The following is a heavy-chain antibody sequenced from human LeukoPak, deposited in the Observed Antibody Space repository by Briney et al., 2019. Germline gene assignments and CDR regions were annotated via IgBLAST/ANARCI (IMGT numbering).Heavy chain of an antibody. J-gene: IGHJ4*02. V-gene: IGHV3-7*01. CDR1: GFTFSNYW. Sequence: PGGSLRLSCVTSGFTFSNYWMSWVRQAPGKGLEWVANIKRDGSETYYVDSVRGRFTISRDNAKNSLFLHMNSLRAEDTAVYYCAPSIGYWGQGTLVTVSS. CDR3: APSIGY. CDR2: IKRDGSET.